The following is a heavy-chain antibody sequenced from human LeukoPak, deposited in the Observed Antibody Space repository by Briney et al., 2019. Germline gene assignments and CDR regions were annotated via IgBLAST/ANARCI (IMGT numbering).Heavy chain of an antibody. J-gene: IGHJ3*02. D-gene: IGHD3-10*01. V-gene: IGHV1-69*04. CDR2: IIPILGIA. CDR3: ARDTLWFGELPSGAFDI. CDR1: GGTFSSYA. Sequence: ASVKVSCKASGGTFSSYAISWVRQAPGQGLEWMGRIIPILGIANYAQKFQGRVTITADKSTSTAYMELSSLRSEDTAVYYCARDTLWFGELPSGAFDIWGQGRMVTVSS.